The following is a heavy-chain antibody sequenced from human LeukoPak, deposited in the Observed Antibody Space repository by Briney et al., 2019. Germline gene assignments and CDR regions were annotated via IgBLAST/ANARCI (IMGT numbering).Heavy chain of an antibody. CDR1: GFTFTSYD. CDR2: MNPNNGGT. CDR3: AGEDNSSGYRPFDI. Sequence: GASVKVSCKASGFTFTSYDINWVRQASGQGLEWMGWMNPNNGGTNYAQKFQGRVTMTRDMSMSTAYMELSRLRSDDTAVYYCAGEDNSSGYRPFDIWGQGTMVTVPS. D-gene: IGHD3-22*01. J-gene: IGHJ3*02. V-gene: IGHV1-2*02.